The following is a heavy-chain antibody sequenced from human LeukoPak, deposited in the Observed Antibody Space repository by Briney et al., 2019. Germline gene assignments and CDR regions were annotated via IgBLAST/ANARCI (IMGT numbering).Heavy chain of an antibody. J-gene: IGHJ4*02. CDR3: ATKQWLAPPPDS. D-gene: IGHD6-19*01. V-gene: IGHV3-74*01. CDR2: INTDGTVT. Sequence: PGGSLRLSCAASGFTFSKYWMLWVRQAPGKGLESVSRINTDGTVTTYADSVKGRLTVSRDNADNTMFLQMNSVTDEDTAVYYCATKQWLAPPPDSWGQGTPVTVSS. CDR1: GFTFSKYW.